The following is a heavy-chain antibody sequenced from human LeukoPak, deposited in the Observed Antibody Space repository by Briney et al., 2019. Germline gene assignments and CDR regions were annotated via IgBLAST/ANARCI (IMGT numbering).Heavy chain of an antibody. CDR1: GFTSSSYW. V-gene: IGHV3-7*01. D-gene: IGHD1-14*01. CDR2: IKQDGSEK. J-gene: IGHJ4*02. Sequence: GGSLRLSCAASGFTSSSYWMSWVRQAPGKGLEWVANIKQDGSEKYYVDSVKGRFTISRDNAKNSLYLQMNSLRAEDTAVYYCARGNWNHDYWGQGTLVTVS. CDR3: ARGNWNHDY.